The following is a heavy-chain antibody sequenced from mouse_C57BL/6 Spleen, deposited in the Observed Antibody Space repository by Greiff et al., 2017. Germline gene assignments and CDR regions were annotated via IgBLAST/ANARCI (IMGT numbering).Heavy chain of an antibody. CDR1: GYAFSSSW. J-gene: IGHJ1*03. CDR2: IYPGDGDT. V-gene: IGHV1-82*01. Sequence: QVQLQQSGPELVKPGASVKISCKASGYAFSSSWMKWVKQRPGKGLEWIGRIYPGDGDTNYNGKFKGKATLTADKSSSTAYMQLSSLTSEDSSVYFCANDGGYLDVWGTGTTVTVSS. CDR3: ANDGGYLDV. D-gene: IGHD2-12*01.